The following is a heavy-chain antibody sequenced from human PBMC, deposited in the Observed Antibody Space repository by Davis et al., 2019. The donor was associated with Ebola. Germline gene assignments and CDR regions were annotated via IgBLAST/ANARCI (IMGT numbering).Heavy chain of an antibody. CDR2: INAGNGNT. J-gene: IGHJ6*02. CDR1: GYTFTSYA. Sequence: AASVKVSCKASGYTFTSYAMHWVRQAPGQRLEWMGWINAGNGNTKYSQKFQGRVTITRDTSASTAYMELRSLRSDDTAVYYCAFLGFRRGDFWSGPGGNYYGMDVWGQGTTVTVSS. CDR3: AFLGFRRGDFWSGPGGNYYGMDV. D-gene: IGHD3-3*01. V-gene: IGHV1-3*01.